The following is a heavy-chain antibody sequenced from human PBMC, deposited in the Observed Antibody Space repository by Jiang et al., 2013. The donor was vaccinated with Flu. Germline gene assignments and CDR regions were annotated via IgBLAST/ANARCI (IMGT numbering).Heavy chain of an antibody. Sequence: QLLESGGGLVQPGGSLRLSCAASGFTFSSYEMDWVRQAPGKGLEWVSYISSSGSTIYYADSVKGRFTISRDNAKNSLYLQMNSLRAEDTAVYYCARRSRRQLPLYYYYYYMDVWGKGTTVTVSS. J-gene: IGHJ6*03. V-gene: IGHV3-48*03. CDR1: GFTFSSYE. D-gene: IGHD2-2*01. CDR2: ISSSGSTI. CDR3: ARRSRRQLPLYYYYYYMDV.